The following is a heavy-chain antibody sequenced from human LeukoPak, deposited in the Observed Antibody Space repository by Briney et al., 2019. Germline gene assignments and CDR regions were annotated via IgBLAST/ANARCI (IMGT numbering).Heavy chain of an antibody. Sequence: ASVKVSCKASGYTFTNYYMHWVRQAPGQGLEWMGWINPNSGGTNYAQKFQGKVTMTRDTSINTAFMELSSLRSDDTAVYYCARGAAWGSGHPRAEYFQHWGQGTLVTVSS. CDR2: INPNSGGT. CDR1: GYTFTNYY. J-gene: IGHJ1*01. V-gene: IGHV1-2*02. CDR3: ARGAAWGSGHPRAEYFQH. D-gene: IGHD3-16*01.